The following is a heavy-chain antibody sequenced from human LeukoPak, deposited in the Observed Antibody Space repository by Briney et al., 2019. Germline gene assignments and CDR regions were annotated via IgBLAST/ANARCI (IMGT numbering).Heavy chain of an antibody. D-gene: IGHD6-6*01. CDR1: GGSISSDY. J-gene: IGHJ3*02. CDR2: IYYSGST. CDR3: ARDREAQLVLFAFDI. Sequence: SETLSLTCIVSGGSISSDYWTWIRQPPGKGLEWIGYIYYSGSTNYSPSLKSRVTISVDTSKNQFSLKLNSVTAADTAVYYCARDREAQLVLFAFDIWGQGTMVTVSS. V-gene: IGHV4-59*01.